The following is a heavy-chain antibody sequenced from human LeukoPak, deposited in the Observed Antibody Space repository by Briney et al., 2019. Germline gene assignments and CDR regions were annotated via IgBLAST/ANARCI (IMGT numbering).Heavy chain of an antibody. J-gene: IGHJ4*02. V-gene: IGHV3-23*01. CDR2: ISGSGGRT. Sequence: PGGSLRLSCAASGFTFSSYAMSCVRQAPGKGLEWVSAISGSGGRTYYADSVKGRFTISRDNSKNTLYLQMSSLRAEDTAVYYCAKGNGGHYYDSTGYRDDYFDYWGQGALVTVSS. D-gene: IGHD3-22*01. CDR1: GFTFSSYA. CDR3: AKGNGGHYYDSTGYRDDYFDY.